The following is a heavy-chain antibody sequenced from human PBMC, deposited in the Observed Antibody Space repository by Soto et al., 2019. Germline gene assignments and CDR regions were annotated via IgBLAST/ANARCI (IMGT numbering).Heavy chain of an antibody. J-gene: IGHJ4*02. Sequence: SETLSLTCTVSGGSISSGGYYWSWIRQHPGKGLEWIGYIYYSGSTYYNPSLKSRVTISVDTSKNQFSLKLSSVTAADTAVYYCARELAAAYHSVDGYFDYWGQGTLVTVSS. CDR2: IYYSGST. D-gene: IGHD6-13*01. CDR3: ARELAAAYHSVDGYFDY. CDR1: GGSISSGGYY. V-gene: IGHV4-31*03.